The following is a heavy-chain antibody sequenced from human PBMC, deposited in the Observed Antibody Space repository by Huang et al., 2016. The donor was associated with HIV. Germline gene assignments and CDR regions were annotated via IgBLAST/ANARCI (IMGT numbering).Heavy chain of an antibody. CDR1: GFSLNHKGVG. CDR3: AHIGRLGNYYMDV. D-gene: IGHD7-27*01. V-gene: IGHV2-5*02. CDR2: IDWDDDK. Sequence: QITLKESGPTVIKPTQTLTLTCSFSGFSLNHKGVGVGWIRQPPGKALEWLGLIDWDDDKRFTPSLKNRITITKDTSKNQLVFTMTNLDPMDTGTYYCAHIGRLGNYYMDVWGNGTTVTVSS. J-gene: IGHJ6*03.